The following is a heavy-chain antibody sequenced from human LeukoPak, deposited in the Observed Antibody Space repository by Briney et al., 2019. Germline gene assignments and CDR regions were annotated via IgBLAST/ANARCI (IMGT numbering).Heavy chain of an antibody. Sequence: SETLSLTCSVSGGSISSSSYYWGWIHQSPGKGLEWIGNVYSNGNILSYNPPLKSRVTISLDTSKNEFSLKMTSVTAADTAVYYCATSRPPTTPFDHWGQGKLVTVSS. D-gene: IGHD1-14*01. CDR3: ATSRPPTTPFDH. J-gene: IGHJ4*02. V-gene: IGHV4-39*07. CDR1: GGSISSSSYY. CDR2: VYSNGNIL.